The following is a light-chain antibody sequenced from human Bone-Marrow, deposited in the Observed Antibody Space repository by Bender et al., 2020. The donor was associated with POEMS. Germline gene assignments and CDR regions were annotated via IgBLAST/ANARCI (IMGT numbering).Light chain of an antibody. J-gene: IGLJ3*02. CDR3: AVWDDSLNGWV. CDR2: YSH. V-gene: IGLV1-44*01. CDR1: SSNIGAHA. Sequence: QSVLTQPPSASGTPGQRVTISCSGGSSNIGAHAVNWYQHLPGTDPELLIYYSHRRHSEVPYRFSGSRSGTLASLAISGVQSEDEADYCCAVWDDSLNGWVFGGGTKLTVL.